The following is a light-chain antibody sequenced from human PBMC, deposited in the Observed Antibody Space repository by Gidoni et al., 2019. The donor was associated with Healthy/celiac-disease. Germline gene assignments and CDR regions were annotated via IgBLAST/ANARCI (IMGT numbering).Light chain of an antibody. J-gene: IGKJ2*01. CDR2: DAS. CDR3: QQRSNWPPYT. CDR1: QSVSSY. V-gene: IGKV3-11*01. Sequence: EIVLTQSPATLSLSPGERATLSCRASQSVSSYLALYQQKPGQAPRLLIYDASNRATGTPARFSGSGSGTDFTLTISSLEPEDFAVYYCQQRSNWPPYTFGQGTKLEIK.